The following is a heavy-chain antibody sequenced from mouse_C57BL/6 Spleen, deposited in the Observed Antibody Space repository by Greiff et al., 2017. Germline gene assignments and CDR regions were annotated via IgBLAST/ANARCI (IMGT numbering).Heavy chain of an antibody. D-gene: IGHD1-1*01. J-gene: IGHJ4*01. CDR1: GYTFTSYW. Sequence: QVQLQQPGAELVMPGASVKLSCKASGYTFTSYWMHWVKQRPGQGLEWIGEIDPSDSYTNYNQKFKGKSTLTVDKSSSTAYMQLSSLTSEDSAVYYCARFTTVVPGAMDYWSEGS. V-gene: IGHV1-69*01. CDR2: IDPSDSYT. CDR3: ARFTTVVPGAMDY.